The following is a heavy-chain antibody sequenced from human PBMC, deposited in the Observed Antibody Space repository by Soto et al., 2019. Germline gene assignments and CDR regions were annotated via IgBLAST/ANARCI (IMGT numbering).Heavy chain of an antibody. CDR2: INQDGNED. V-gene: IGHV3-7*01. D-gene: IGHD2-21*02. CDR1: GFTFSSYW. J-gene: IGHJ4*02. Sequence: GGSLRLSCAASGFTFSSYWMNWVRQAPGKGLEWVANINQDGNEDNLLDSVKGRFTISRDNAENSLFLQTNSLRVDDTAVYYCARNGDGHHDFLDYWGEGPMVTVYS. CDR3: ARNGDGHHDFLDY.